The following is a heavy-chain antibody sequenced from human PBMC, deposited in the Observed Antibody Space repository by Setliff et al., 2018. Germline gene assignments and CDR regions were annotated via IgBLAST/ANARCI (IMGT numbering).Heavy chain of an antibody. CDR2: TTPVFGSP. D-gene: IGHD7-27*01. Sequence: SVKVSCKPSGGTLSISPISWVRQAPGQGFEWMGGTTPVFGSPYYAQKFQGRVTIITDESTSTVYMELNSLRSDDTAIYYCAIGVVGLGRRNCFGPWGHGTLVTVSS. CDR1: GGTLSISP. J-gene: IGHJ5*02. V-gene: IGHV1-69*05. CDR3: AIGVVGLGRRNCFGP.